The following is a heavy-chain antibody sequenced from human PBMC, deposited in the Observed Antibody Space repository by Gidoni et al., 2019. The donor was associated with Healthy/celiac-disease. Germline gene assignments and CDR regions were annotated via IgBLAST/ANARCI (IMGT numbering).Heavy chain of an antibody. V-gene: IGHV4-39*01. CDR2: IYYSGST. Sequence: QLQLQESGPGLVKPSETLSLTCTVSGGSISSSSYYWGWIRQPPGKGLEWIGSIYYSGSTYYNPSLKSRVTISVDTSKNQFSLKLSSVTAADTAVYYCARPQGYDSSGYYFDYWGQGTLVTVSS. D-gene: IGHD3-22*01. J-gene: IGHJ4*02. CDR3: ARPQGYDSSGYYFDY. CDR1: GGSISSSSYY.